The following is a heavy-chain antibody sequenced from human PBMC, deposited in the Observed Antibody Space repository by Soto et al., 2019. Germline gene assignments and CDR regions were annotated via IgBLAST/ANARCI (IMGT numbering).Heavy chain of an antibody. CDR2: TFYRSKWHY. CDR1: GDSVSSNSVA. V-gene: IGHV6-1*01. Sequence: SQTLSLTCAISGDSVSSNSVAWSWIRQSPSRGLEWLGRTFYRSKWHYNYAESVKSRITINPDTSKNQFSLQLNSVTPEDTAVYYCARVRRHYAFCLRVWGQGTTVTVS. CDR3: ARVRRHYAFCLRV. D-gene: IGHD2-2*01. J-gene: IGHJ6*02.